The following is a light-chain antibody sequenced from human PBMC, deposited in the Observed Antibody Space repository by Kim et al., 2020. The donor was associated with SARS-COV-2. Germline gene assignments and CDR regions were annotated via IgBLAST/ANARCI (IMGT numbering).Light chain of an antibody. V-gene: IGLV1-51*01. Sequence: QSVLTQPPSVSAAPGQMVTISCSGNNSIIGNNHVSWYQQVPGTAPKLLIYDTNKRPSGIPDRFSASKSGTSATLGITGLQTGDEADYHCGAWDSSLSVTFFGGGTQLTVL. J-gene: IGLJ2*01. CDR3: GAWDSSLSVTF. CDR1: NSIIGNNH. CDR2: DTN.